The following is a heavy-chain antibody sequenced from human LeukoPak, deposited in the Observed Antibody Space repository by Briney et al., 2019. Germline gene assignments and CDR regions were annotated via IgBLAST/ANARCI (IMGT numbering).Heavy chain of an antibody. CDR1: GYSITSGYY. J-gene: IGHJ4*02. CDR2: IYHSGST. V-gene: IGHV4-38-2*01. D-gene: IGHD2-2*01. CDR3: ARQWQSTGFDY. Sequence: SETLPLTCAVSGYSITSGYYWGWIRQPPGKGLEWIGAIYHSGSTHYNPSLESRVTISVDTSKNQFSLKLSSVTAADTAVYYCARQWQSTGFDYWGQGTLVTVSS.